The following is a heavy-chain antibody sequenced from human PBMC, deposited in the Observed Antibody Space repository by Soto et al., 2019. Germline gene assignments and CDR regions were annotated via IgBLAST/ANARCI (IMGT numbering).Heavy chain of an antibody. Sequence: ASVKVSCKASGYTFTSYGISWVRQAPGQRLEWMGWISAYNSKTNYAQKLQGRVTITTDTFTSTVYMELRCLRSDDTAVYYFARDGVTTVKNYYYYYMDVWGKGTTVTVSS. CDR1: GYTFTSYG. CDR3: ARDGVTTVKNYYYYYMDV. J-gene: IGHJ6*03. V-gene: IGHV1-18*01. CDR2: ISAYNSKT. D-gene: IGHD4-4*01.